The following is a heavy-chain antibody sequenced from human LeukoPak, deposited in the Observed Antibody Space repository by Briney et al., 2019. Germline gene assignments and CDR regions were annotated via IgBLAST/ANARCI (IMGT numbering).Heavy chain of an antibody. CDR2: ISYDGSNK. Sequence: GGSLRLSCAASGFTFSSYAMHWVRQAPGKGLEWVAVISYDGSNKYYADSVKGRFTISRDNSKNTLYLQMNSLRAEDTAVYYCAKDYGRYDFWSGYPDAFDIWGQGTMVTVSS. V-gene: IGHV3-30-3*01. D-gene: IGHD3-3*01. CDR1: GFTFSSYA. J-gene: IGHJ3*02. CDR3: AKDYGRYDFWSGYPDAFDI.